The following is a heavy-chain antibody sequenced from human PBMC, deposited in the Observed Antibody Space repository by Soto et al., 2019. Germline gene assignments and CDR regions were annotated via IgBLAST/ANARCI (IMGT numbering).Heavy chain of an antibody. CDR1: GFTFSSYG. D-gene: IGHD2-8*01. Sequence: GGSLRLSCAASGFTFSSYGMHWVRQAPGKGLEWVAVISYDGSNKYYADSVKGRFTISRDNSKNTLYLQMNSLRAEDTAVYYCAKEYCTNGVCLTSYGMDVWGQGTTVTVSS. CDR2: ISYDGSNK. J-gene: IGHJ6*02. CDR3: AKEYCTNGVCLTSYGMDV. V-gene: IGHV3-30*18.